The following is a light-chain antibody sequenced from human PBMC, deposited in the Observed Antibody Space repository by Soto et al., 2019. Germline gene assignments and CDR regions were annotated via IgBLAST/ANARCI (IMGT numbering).Light chain of an antibody. V-gene: IGKV3-15*01. CDR1: ESVSSN. CDR3: QQYNNWHLYA. Sequence: EIVMTQSPATLSVSPGERATLSCRASESVSSNLAWYQQKPGQAPRLLIYGASTRATGIPARFSGSGSGTEFTLTISSLQSEDFAVDYCQQYNNWHLYAFGQGTKLEIK. CDR2: GAS. J-gene: IGKJ2*01.